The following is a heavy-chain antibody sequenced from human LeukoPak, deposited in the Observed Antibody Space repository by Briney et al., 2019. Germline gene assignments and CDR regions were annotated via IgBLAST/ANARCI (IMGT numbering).Heavy chain of an antibody. J-gene: IGHJ4*02. CDR1: GFIFSSHW. CDR3: ARSGSYFSK. D-gene: IGHD1-26*01. Sequence: PGGSLRLSCEASGFIFSSHWMSWVRQAPGKGLEWVANINLEGTDKNYVDSVKGRFTISRDNAKNSLYLQMSSLRADDTAMYYCARSGSYFSKWGQGTLVAVSS. V-gene: IGHV3-7*01. CDR2: INLEGTDK.